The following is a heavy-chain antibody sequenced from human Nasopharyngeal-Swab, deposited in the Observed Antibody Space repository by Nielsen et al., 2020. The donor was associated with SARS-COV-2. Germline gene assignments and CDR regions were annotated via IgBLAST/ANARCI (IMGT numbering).Heavy chain of an antibody. CDR1: GFTFSSYA. Sequence: GGSLRLSCAASGFTFSSYAMHWVRQAPGKGLEWVAVISYDGSNKYYADSVKGRFTISRDNSKNTLYLQMNSLRAEDTAVYYCARGASGWYIDYWGQGTLVTVSS. CDR3: ARGASGWYIDY. J-gene: IGHJ4*02. D-gene: IGHD6-19*01. CDR2: ISYDGSNK. V-gene: IGHV3-30*04.